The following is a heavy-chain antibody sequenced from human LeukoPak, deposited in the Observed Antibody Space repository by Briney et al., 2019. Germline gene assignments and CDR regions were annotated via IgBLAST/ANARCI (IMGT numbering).Heavy chain of an antibody. D-gene: IGHD2-21*02. CDR2: ISGSSGTI. Sequence: GGSLRLSCAASGFTFSNYAMNWVRQAPGKGLEWVSGISGSSGTINYAAPVKGRFPISRDNSSNTLYLQMNSLRADDTAVYYCAKRLGDPRAFDYWGQGTLVTVSS. CDR3: AKRLGDPRAFDY. J-gene: IGHJ4*02. CDR1: GFTFSNYA. V-gene: IGHV3-23*01.